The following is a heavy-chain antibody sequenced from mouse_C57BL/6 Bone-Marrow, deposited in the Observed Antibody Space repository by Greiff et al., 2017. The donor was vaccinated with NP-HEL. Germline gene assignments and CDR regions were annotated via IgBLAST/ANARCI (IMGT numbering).Heavy chain of an antibody. J-gene: IGHJ2*01. CDR1: GYAFTNYL. Sequence: LVESGAELVRPGTSVKVSCKASGYAFTNYLIEWVKQRPGQGLEWIGVINPGSGGTNYNEKFKGKATLTADKSSSTAYMQLSSLTSEDSAVYFCARWGDYWGQGTTLTVSS. V-gene: IGHV1-54*01. CDR3: ARWGDY. CDR2: INPGSGGT.